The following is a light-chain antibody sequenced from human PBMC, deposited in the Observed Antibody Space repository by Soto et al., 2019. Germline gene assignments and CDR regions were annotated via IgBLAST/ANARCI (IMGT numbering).Light chain of an antibody. CDR2: AAS. Sequence: EIVLTQSPGTLSLSPGERATLSCRASQTLSTNSLAWYQQRPGQTPRLLIYAASTRDTDIPDRFNGSGSGTDFALTISSVEPEDFAVYYCQQRSDWPLTFGGGTKVEIK. J-gene: IGKJ4*01. CDR1: QTLSTNS. V-gene: IGKV3D-20*02. CDR3: QQRSDWPLT.